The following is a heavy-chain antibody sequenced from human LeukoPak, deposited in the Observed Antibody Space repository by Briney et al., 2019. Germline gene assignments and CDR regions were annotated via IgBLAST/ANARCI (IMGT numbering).Heavy chain of an antibody. CDR2: VHLDGRT. CDR1: GGSVTSTNW. J-gene: IGHJ4*02. D-gene: IGHD3-3*01. V-gene: IGHV4-4*02. Sequence: SETLSLTCGVSGGSVTSTNWWTWVRQPPGKGLEWIGEVHLDGRTTYNPSLKSRLTMSVDPSENRISLKLTSVIAADTAVYYCAREGGFFRPLDYPGQGTLVTVSS. CDR3: AREGGFFRPLDY.